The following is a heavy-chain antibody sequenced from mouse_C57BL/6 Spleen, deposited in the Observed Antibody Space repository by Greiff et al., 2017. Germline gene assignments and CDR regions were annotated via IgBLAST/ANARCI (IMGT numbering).Heavy chain of an antibody. CDR3: ARYGDGRDY. D-gene: IGHD1-1*01. Sequence: VQLQQPGAELVMPGASVKLSCKASGYTFTSYWMHWVKQRPGQGLEWIGEIDPSDSYTNYNQKFKGKSTLTVDKSSSTAYMQLSSLTSEDSAVYYCARYGDGRDYWGQGTTLTVSS. CDR1: GYTFTSYW. J-gene: IGHJ2*01. V-gene: IGHV1-69*01. CDR2: IDPSDSYT.